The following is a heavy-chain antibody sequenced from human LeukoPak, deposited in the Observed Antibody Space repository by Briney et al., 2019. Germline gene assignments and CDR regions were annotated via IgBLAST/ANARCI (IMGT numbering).Heavy chain of an antibody. CDR1: GGSISSYC. D-gene: IGHD2-21*01. Sequence: SGTLSLTCKVSGGSISSYCWSWIRQPPGKGQEWIGNYKPSLKSRVTQSVDTSKNQFSLKLSSVTAADTAVYYCARVPLVVGPFDYWGQGTLVTVSS. V-gene: IGHV4-59*12. J-gene: IGHJ4*02. CDR3: ARVPLVVGPFDY.